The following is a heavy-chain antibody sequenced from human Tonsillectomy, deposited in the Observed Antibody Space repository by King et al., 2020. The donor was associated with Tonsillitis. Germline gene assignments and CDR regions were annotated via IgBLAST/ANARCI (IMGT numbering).Heavy chain of an antibody. V-gene: IGHV4-59*01. D-gene: IGHD5-24*01. CDR1: GGSISSNY. CDR3: ARTSRDGFNLHFDY. J-gene: IGHJ4*02. Sequence: VQLQESGPGLVKPPETQSLTCSVSGGSISSNYWSWIRQPPGKGLEWIGQIYYTGSITYNPSLKSRATISLDTSKNQFSLKLSSVTAADTALYYCARTSRDGFNLHFDYWGQGTLVTVSS. CDR2: IYYTGSI.